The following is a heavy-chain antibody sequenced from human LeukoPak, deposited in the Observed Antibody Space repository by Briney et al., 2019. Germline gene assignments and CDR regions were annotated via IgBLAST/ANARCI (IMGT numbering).Heavy chain of an antibody. D-gene: IGHD3-10*01. V-gene: IGHV4-4*07. CDR1: GGSISSYY. J-gene: IGHJ3*02. CDR2: IYTSGST. Sequence: SETLSLTCTVSGGSISSYYWSWIRQPAGKGLEWIGRIYTSGSTNYNPSLKSRVTISVDTSRNQFSLKLNSVTAADTAVYYCAKSNGYGLVDIWGQGTMVTVSS. CDR3: AKSNGYGLVDI.